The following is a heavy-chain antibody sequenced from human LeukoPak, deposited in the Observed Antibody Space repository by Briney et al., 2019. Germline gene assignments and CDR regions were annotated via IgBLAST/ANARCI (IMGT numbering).Heavy chain of an antibody. V-gene: IGHV3-74*01. J-gene: IGHJ3*01. Sequence: GGSLRLSCAASRYTFSSYWMHWVRQAPGKGLVWVSRIATDGSTTTYTDSVKGRFTISRDNAKNALYLQMNSLRAEDTAVYYCARTIGSKNAFDLWGQGTMVTVSS. D-gene: IGHD1-26*01. CDR2: IATDGSTT. CDR1: RYTFSSYW. CDR3: ARTIGSKNAFDL.